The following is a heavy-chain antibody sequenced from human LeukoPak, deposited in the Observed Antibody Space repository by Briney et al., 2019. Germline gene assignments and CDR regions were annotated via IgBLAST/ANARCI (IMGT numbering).Heavy chain of an antibody. CDR1: GASVTTSKTH. CDR3: ARLAGLGRWLQFTH. CDR2: AYYGGSS. J-gene: IGHJ1*01. V-gene: IGHV4-39*02. D-gene: IGHD5-24*01. Sequence: DPSETLSLTCSVSGASVTTSKTHWGWIRQPPGKGLEWIGTAYYGGSSYYKTSLKSRVTISFDTTKSHFSLTLASVTAADTAVYYCARLAGLGRWLQFTHWGQGILVTVPS.